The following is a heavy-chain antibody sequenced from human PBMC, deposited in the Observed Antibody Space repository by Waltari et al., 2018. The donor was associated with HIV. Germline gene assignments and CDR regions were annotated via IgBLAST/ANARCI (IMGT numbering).Heavy chain of an antibody. J-gene: IGHJ4*02. D-gene: IGHD3-10*01. CDR1: GETSTVLT. V-gene: IGHV1-24*01. CDR2: FDPEDGET. CDR3: ATRPYRWVFRGSGSPGVDY. Sequence: QVQLVQSGAEVKQPGASVRDTCKVVGETSTVLTTQWMPQAPGPGREWLGSFDPEDGETIYAQKFQGRVTMTEDTSTDTAYMDLSSLRSEDTAVYYCATRPYRWVFRGSGSPGVDYWGQGTLVTVSS.